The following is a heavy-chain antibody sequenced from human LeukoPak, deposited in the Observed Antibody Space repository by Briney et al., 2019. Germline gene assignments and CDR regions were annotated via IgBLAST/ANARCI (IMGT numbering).Heavy chain of an antibody. V-gene: IGHV4-59*08. J-gene: IGHJ5*02. CDR2: IYYSGST. CDR1: GGSISSYY. CDR3: ARHYYDSSGYYGWFDP. Sequence: PSETLSLTCTASGGSISSYYWSWIRQPPGKGLEWIGYIYYSGSTNYNPSLKSRVTISVDTSKNQFSLKLSSVTAADTAVYYCARHYYDSSGYYGWFDPWGQGTLVTVSS. D-gene: IGHD3-22*01.